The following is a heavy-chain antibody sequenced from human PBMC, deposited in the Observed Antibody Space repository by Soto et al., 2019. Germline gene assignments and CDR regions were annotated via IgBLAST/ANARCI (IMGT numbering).Heavy chain of an antibody. Sequence: ASVKVSCKASGYTFTSYAMHWVRQAPGQRLGWMGWINAGNGNTKYSQKFQGRVTITRDTSASTAYMELSSLRSEDTAVYYCAADSDFWSGYSHYYYYGMDVWGQGTTVTVSS. J-gene: IGHJ6*02. CDR3: AADSDFWSGYSHYYYYGMDV. D-gene: IGHD3-3*01. CDR1: GYTFTSYA. CDR2: INAGNGNT. V-gene: IGHV1-3*01.